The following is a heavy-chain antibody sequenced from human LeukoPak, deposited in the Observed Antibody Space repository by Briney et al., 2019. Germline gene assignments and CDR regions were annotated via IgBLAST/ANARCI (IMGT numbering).Heavy chain of an antibody. CDR1: GFTFSSYG. J-gene: IGHJ4*02. CDR2: IRYDGSNK. D-gene: IGHD5-18*01. V-gene: IGHV3-30*02. Sequence: AGGSLRLSCAASGFTFSSYGMHWVRQAPGKGLEWVAFIRYDGSNKYYADSVKGRFTISRDNSKNTLYLQMNSLRAEDTAVYYCAKGRVQRGYSYGPFDYWGQGTLVTVSS. CDR3: AKGRVQRGYSYGPFDY.